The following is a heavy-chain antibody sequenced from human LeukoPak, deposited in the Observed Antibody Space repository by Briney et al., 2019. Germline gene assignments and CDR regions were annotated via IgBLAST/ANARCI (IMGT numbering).Heavy chain of an antibody. V-gene: IGHV3-7*01. Sequence: PGGSLRLSCIASGFTFSAFYMSWVRQSPGKGLEWLAHIKYDGSYTYYLDSVKGRFTISRDNAKNSLYLQMNSPRAEDTAVYYCARGGRGGFDYWGQGTLVTVSS. J-gene: IGHJ4*02. D-gene: IGHD2-15*01. CDR1: GFTFSAFY. CDR3: ARGGRGGFDY. CDR2: IKYDGSYT.